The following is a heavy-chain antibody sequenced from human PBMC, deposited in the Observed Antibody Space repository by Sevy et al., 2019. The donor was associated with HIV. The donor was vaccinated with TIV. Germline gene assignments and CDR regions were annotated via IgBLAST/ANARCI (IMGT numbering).Heavy chain of an antibody. CDR3: ARKYDSSGYFDY. J-gene: IGHJ4*02. Sequence: GGSLRLSCAASGFTFRNYAMNWVRQAPGKGLEWVSGISGTGGSGDKTNYADSVKGRFTISRDDSKNSLYLKLNTLTAEDTAIYYCARKYDSSGYFDYWGQGTLVTVSS. CDR1: GFTFRNYA. D-gene: IGHD3-22*01. CDR2: ISGTGGSGDKT. V-gene: IGHV3-23*01.